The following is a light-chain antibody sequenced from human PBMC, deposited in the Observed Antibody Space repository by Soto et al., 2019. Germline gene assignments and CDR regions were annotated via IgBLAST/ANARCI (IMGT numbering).Light chain of an antibody. CDR2: AAS. Sequence: DIQMTQSPSSLSASVGDRVTITCRASQRISSSLNWYQHKVGRAPKLLIYAASILHTGIPSRFSGSGSGTDMTLTISSLQPEGFATYDWQQSYLTPRTFGHGTKLEIK. J-gene: IGKJ2*01. CDR3: QQSYLTPRT. CDR1: QRISSS. V-gene: IGKV1-39*01.